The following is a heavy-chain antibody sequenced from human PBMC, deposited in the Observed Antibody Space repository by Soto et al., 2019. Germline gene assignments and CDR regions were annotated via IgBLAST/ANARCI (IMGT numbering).Heavy chain of an antibody. J-gene: IGHJ6*02. CDR1: GYTFTSYG. CDR2: ISAYNGNT. V-gene: IGHV1-18*01. Sequence: ASVKVSCKASGYTFTSYGISWVRQAPGQGLEWMGWISAYNGNTNYAQKLQGRVTMTTDTSTSTAYMELRSLRSDDTAVYYCARSPPTVTYYYYYGMDVWGQGTTVT. CDR3: ARSPPTVTYYYYYGMDV. D-gene: IGHD4-4*01.